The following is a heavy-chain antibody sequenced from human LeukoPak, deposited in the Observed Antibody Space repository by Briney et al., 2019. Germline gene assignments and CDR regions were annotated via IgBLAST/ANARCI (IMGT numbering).Heavy chain of an antibody. CDR1: GYTFTNYG. V-gene: IGHV1-18*04. D-gene: IGHD3-22*01. CDR2: ISAYNGNT. CDR3: ARDHRSLGYSYGYAYYYDSSGPGY. Sequence: ASVTVSYKPSGYTFTNYGISWVRQAPGQGLEWMGWISAYNGNTNYAQKLQGRVTMTTDTSTSTAYMELRSLRSDDTAVYYCARDHRSLGYSYGYAYYYDSSGPGYWGQGTLVTVSS. J-gene: IGHJ4*02.